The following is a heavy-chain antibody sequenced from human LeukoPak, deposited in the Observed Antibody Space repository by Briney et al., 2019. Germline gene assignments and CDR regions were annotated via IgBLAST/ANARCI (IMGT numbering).Heavy chain of an antibody. D-gene: IGHD3-3*01. CDR2: IYYSGST. CDR1: GGSISSYY. Sequence: SETLSLTCTVSGGSISSYYWSWIRQPPGKGLEWIGYIYYSGSTNYDPSLKSRVTISVDTSKNQFSLRLSSVTAADTAVYYCARGRDFWERDYWGQGTLVTVSS. J-gene: IGHJ4*02. V-gene: IGHV4-59*01. CDR3: ARGRDFWERDY.